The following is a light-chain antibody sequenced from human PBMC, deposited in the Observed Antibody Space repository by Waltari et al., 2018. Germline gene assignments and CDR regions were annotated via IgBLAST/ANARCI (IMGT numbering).Light chain of an antibody. J-gene: IGKJ1*01. Sequence: IVLTQSPGTLSLSPGERATLSCRASQNVSTFLAWYQQKPGQAPRLLIYGASSRATGIPDRFSGGGSGTDFSLTISRLEPEDCAVYYCQHHLRLPATFGQGTKVDIK. V-gene: IGKV3-20*01. CDR2: GAS. CDR1: QNVSTF. CDR3: QHHLRLPAT.